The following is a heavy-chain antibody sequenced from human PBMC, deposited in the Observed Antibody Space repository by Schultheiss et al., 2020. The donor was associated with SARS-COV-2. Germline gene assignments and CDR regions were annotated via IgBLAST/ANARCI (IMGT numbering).Heavy chain of an antibody. J-gene: IGHJ2*01. Sequence: SETLSLTCAVYGGSFSGYYWSWIRQPPGKGLEWIGEINHSGSTNYNPSLKSRVTISEDTSKNQFSLKLSSVTAADTAVYYCARAITDWYFDLWGRGTLVTVSS. V-gene: IGHV4-34*01. D-gene: IGHD1-14*01. CDR3: ARAITDWYFDL. CDR1: GGSFSGYY. CDR2: INHSGST.